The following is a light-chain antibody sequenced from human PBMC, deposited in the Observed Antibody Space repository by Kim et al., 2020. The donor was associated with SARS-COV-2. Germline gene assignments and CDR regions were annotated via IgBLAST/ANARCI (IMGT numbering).Light chain of an antibody. CDR2: QDS. CDR3: QAWDSSTVV. J-gene: IGLJ2*01. V-gene: IGLV3-1*01. Sequence: SEAPGQTASITCSGDKVGDKYACWYQQKPGQSPVLVIYQDSKRPSGIPERFSGSNSGNTATLTISGTQAMDEADYYCQAWDSSTVVFGGGTQLTVL. CDR1: KVGDKY.